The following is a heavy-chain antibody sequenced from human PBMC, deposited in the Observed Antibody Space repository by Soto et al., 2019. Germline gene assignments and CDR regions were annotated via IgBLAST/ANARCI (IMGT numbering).Heavy chain of an antibody. J-gene: IGHJ4*02. Sequence: SVKVSCKASGGTFSSYAISWVRQAPGQGLEWMGGIIPIFGTANYAQKFQGRVTITADESTSTASMEPSSLRFEDTAVYYCARHYDSSGYDFVYWGQGILVTVSS. D-gene: IGHD3-22*01. CDR1: GGTFSSYA. CDR2: IIPIFGTA. CDR3: ARHYDSSGYDFVY. V-gene: IGHV1-69*13.